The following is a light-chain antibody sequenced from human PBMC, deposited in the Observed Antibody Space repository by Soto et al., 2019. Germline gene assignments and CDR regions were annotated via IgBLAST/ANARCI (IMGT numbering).Light chain of an antibody. CDR2: DAS. J-gene: IGKJ5*01. CDR3: QQRSNWPQIT. Sequence: EVVLKQSRGTLSLSPVERTTISCRASQTVRNNYLAWYQQKPGQAPTLMIYDASNRATGIPDRFSGGGSGTDFTLTISRLEPEDFAVYYCQQRSNWPQITFGKGTRVEIK. V-gene: IGKV3D-20*02. CDR1: QTVRNNY.